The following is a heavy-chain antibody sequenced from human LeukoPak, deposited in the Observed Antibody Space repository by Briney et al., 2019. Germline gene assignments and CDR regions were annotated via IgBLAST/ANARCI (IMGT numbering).Heavy chain of an antibody. J-gene: IGHJ4*01. CDR1: GFTFSIYS. D-gene: IGHD3-3*01. V-gene: IGHV3-48*01. CDR2: ITSSSRTK. CDR3: ARHGDFWSGYYVDY. Sequence: PAGSLRVSCAASGFTFSIYSMNWVRQASGQGLASVSYITSSSRTKYYADSVKGRFIISRDNAKNSLYLQMNSLRAEDTAVYYCARHGDFWSGYYVDYWGHGTLVTVSS.